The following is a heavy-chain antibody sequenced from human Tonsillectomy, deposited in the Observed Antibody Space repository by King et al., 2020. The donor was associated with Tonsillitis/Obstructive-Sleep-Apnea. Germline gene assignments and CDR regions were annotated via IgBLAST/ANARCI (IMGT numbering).Heavy chain of an antibody. Sequence: VQLVESGAEVKKPGESLKISCKGSGYSFTSYWIGWVRQTPGKGLEWMGIIYLGDSDTRYSPSFQGQVTISADKSISTAYLQWSSLKASDTAMYYCARAYGDPTDAFDIWGQGTMVTVSS. D-gene: IGHD4-17*01. J-gene: IGHJ3*02. CDR1: GYSFTSYW. V-gene: IGHV5-51*01. CDR2: IYLGDSDT. CDR3: ARAYGDPTDAFDI.